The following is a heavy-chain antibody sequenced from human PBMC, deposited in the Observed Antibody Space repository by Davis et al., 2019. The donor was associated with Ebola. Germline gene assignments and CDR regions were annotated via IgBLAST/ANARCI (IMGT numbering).Heavy chain of an antibody. D-gene: IGHD3-16*01. Sequence: AASVKVSCKASGYTFTSYAMHWVRQAPGQRLEWMGWINAGNGNTKYSQKLQGRVTMTTDTSTSIVYMELRSLRSDDTAVYYCARGGLYYYYYGMDVWGQGTTVTVSS. V-gene: IGHV1-3*01. CDR3: ARGGLYYYYYGMDV. J-gene: IGHJ6*02. CDR1: GYTFTSYA. CDR2: INAGNGNT.